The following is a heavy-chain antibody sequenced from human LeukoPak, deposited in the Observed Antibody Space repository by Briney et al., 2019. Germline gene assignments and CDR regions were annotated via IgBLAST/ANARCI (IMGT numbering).Heavy chain of an antibody. CDR2: IYYSERA. J-gene: IGHJ6*02. CDR1: GGSVSNYY. D-gene: IGHD3-16*01. V-gene: IGHV4-59*02. Sequence: SETLSLTCTVSGGSVSNYYWNWIRQVPGKGLEWIGFIYYSERATYNPSLKSLVTISINTSKNQFSLKLTSVTTADTAVYYCARGDLALSGTREYYYYYGMDVWGQGTTVTVSS. CDR3: ARGDLALSGTREYYYYYGMDV.